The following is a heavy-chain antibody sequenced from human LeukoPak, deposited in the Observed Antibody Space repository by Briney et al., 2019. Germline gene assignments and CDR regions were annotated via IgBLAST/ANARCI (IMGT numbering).Heavy chain of an antibody. J-gene: IGHJ4*02. CDR1: GFTFSSYN. V-gene: IGHV3-48*04. CDR3: ATYLRSGPIDS. CDR2: ISSSSNTI. Sequence: GGSLRLSCAASGFTFSSYNMNWVRQAPGKGPEWVSYISSSSNTIYYADSVKGRFTISRDNAKNSLSLQMNNLRGEDTAVYYCATYLRSGPIDSWGQGTLVTVSS. D-gene: IGHD2/OR15-2a*01.